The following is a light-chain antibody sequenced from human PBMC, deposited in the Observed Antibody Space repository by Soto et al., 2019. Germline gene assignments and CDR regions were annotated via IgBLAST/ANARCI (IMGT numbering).Light chain of an antibody. CDR1: QGIRND. Sequence: AIQMTQSPSSLSASVGDRVTISCRASQGIRNDLGWYQQKPGKAPKLLIYAASSLQSGVPSRFSASGFGTDFTLTISSLQPEDFATYYCLQDYNYPFTFGGGTKVEIK. J-gene: IGKJ4*01. V-gene: IGKV1-6*01. CDR3: LQDYNYPFT. CDR2: AAS.